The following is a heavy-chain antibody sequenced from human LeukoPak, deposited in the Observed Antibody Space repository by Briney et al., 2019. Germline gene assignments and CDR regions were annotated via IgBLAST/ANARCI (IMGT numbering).Heavy chain of an antibody. CDR3: AKDLMVRGVIITVALHY. V-gene: IGHV3-74*01. D-gene: IGHD3-10*01. CDR1: GFTFSSYW. Sequence: PGGSLRLSCAASGFTFSSYWMHWVRQAPGKGLVWVSRINSDGSSTSYADSVKGRFTISRDNSKNTLYLQMNSLRAEDTAVYYCAKDLMVRGVIITVALHYWGQGTLVTVSS. J-gene: IGHJ4*02. CDR2: INSDGSST.